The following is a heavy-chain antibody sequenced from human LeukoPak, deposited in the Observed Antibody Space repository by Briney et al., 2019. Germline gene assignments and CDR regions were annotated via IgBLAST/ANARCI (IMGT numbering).Heavy chain of an antibody. D-gene: IGHD3-9*01. CDR1: GFTFSSYW. CDR2: IKQDGSEK. J-gene: IGHJ4*02. V-gene: IGHV3-7*03. Sequence: PGGSLRLSCAASGFTFSSYWMSWVRQAPGKRLEWVTNIKQDGSEKYYVDSVKGRFTISRDNAKNSLYLQMNSLRAEDTAVYYCARDPPTGDWLPLFDYWGQGTLVTVSS. CDR3: ARDPPTGDWLPLFDY.